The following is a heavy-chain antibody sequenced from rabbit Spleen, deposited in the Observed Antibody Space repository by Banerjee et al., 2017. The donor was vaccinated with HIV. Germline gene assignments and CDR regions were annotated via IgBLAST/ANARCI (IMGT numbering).Heavy chain of an antibody. CDR3: ARDTGSSFSSYGMDL. D-gene: IGHD8-1*01. Sequence: EQLEESGGGLVKPEGSLTLTCKASGFSFSSSDYMCWVRQAPGKGLEWISCIAGGATGFTYSATWAKGRFTCSKTSSTTVTLQMTSLTVADTATYFCARDTGSSFSSYGMDLWGHGTLVTVS. V-gene: IGHV1S45*01. CDR1: GFSFSSSDY. CDR2: IAGGATGFT. J-gene: IGHJ6*01.